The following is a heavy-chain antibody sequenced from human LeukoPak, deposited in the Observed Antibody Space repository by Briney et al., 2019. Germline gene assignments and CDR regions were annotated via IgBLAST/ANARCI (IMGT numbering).Heavy chain of an antibody. CDR1: GFTFSSYA. V-gene: IGHV3-30*04. J-gene: IGHJ5*01. CDR2: ISYDGGNK. CDR3: ARLYGYDS. D-gene: IGHD2-2*02. Sequence: GGSLRLSCAPSGFTFSSYAMHWGWLTPCNGLEWVAVISYDGGNKNYADSVKSRFTISRDNSKNALYLQMNSLRVEDTAVYHCARLYGYDSWGRGTLVTVSS.